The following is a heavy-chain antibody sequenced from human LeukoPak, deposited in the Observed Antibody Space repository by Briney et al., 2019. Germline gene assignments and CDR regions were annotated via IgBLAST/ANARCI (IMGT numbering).Heavy chain of an antibody. V-gene: IGHV3-21*01. CDR3: ASTQRVLNYYDSSGYLY. J-gene: IGHJ4*02. CDR1: GFTFSSYS. Sequence: GGSLRLSCAASGFTFSSYSMNWVRQAPGKGLEWVSSISSSSSYIYYADSVKGRFTISRDNAKNSLYLQMNSLRAEDTAVYYCASTQRVLNYYDSSGYLYWGQGTLVTVSS. CDR2: ISSSSSYI. D-gene: IGHD3-22*01.